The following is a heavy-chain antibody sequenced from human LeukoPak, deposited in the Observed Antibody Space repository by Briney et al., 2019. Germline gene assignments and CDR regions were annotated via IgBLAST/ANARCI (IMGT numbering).Heavy chain of an antibody. CDR2: ISSSSSTM. CDR3: AREYVRFLEWLSHYYMDV. Sequence: GGSLRLSCAASGFTFSSYSMNWVRQAPGKGLEWVSYISSSSSTMYYADSVKGRSTISRDNAKNSLYLQMNSLRAEDTAVYYCAREYVRFLEWLSHYYMDVWGKGTTVTVSS. CDR1: GFTFSSYS. J-gene: IGHJ6*03. D-gene: IGHD3-3*01. V-gene: IGHV3-48*01.